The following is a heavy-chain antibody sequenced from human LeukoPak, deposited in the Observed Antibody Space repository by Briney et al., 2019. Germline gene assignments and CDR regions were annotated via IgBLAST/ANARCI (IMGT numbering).Heavy chain of an antibody. Sequence: PGGSLRLSCAASGFTFSSYAMHWVRQAPGKGLEYVSAISSNGGSTYYANSVKGRFTISRDNSKNTLYLQMGSLRAKDMAVYYCARVARDTHCSITSCYVDYWGQGTLVTVSS. D-gene: IGHD2-2*01. CDR2: ISSNGGST. V-gene: IGHV3-64*01. J-gene: IGHJ4*02. CDR1: GFTFSSYA. CDR3: ARVARDTHCSITSCYVDY.